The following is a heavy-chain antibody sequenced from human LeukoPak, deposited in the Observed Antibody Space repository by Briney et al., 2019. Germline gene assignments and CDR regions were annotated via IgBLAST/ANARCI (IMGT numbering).Heavy chain of an antibody. CDR3: ARDKLESVVGATIGY. CDR2: ISYDGSNK. D-gene: IGHD1-26*01. Sequence: PGRSLRLSCAASGFTFSSYAMHWVRQAPGKGLEWVAVISYDGSNKYYADSVRGRFTISRDNSKNTLYLQMNSLRAEDTAVYYCARDKLESVVGATIGYWGQGTLVTVSS. CDR1: GFTFSSYA. J-gene: IGHJ4*02. V-gene: IGHV3-30-3*01.